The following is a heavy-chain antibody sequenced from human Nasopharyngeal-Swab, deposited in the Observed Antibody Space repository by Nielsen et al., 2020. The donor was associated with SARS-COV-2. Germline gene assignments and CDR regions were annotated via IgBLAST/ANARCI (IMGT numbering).Heavy chain of an antibody. Sequence: CGATVVKPAQNGTLTCTVYGFSLSTSGEGVGGIPQPPGKALEWLALNYGDDGKRYSPSLQSSLTISKDTSKNQVDLTMTNMDPVDTAAYYCAHKENWNFDYWGQGTLVTVSS. J-gene: IGHJ4*02. D-gene: IGHD1-1*01. CDR2: NYGDDGK. CDR3: AHKENWNFDY. CDR1: GFSLSTSGEG. V-gene: IGHV2-5*02.